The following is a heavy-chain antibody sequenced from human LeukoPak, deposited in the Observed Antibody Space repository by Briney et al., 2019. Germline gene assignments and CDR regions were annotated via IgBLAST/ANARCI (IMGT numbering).Heavy chain of an antibody. V-gene: IGHV3-7*05. CDR1: GFTFSNYW. CDR3: ARLSGSHYEADY. J-gene: IGHJ4*02. CDR2: IKQDGSEK. Sequence: GGSLRLSCVASGFTFSNYWMSWVRQSPGKGLEWVANIKQDGSEKYYVDSVKGRFTISRDNAGNSLYLQMSSLRAEDTAVYYCARLSGSHYEADYWGQGTLVTVSS. D-gene: IGHD1-26*01.